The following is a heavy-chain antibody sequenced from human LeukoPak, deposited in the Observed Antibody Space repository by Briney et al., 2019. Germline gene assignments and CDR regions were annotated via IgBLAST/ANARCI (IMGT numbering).Heavy chain of an antibody. CDR1: GFTFSSYW. V-gene: IGHV3-7*01. CDR3: ARVRGGVWGSYRYDY. CDR2: IKQDGSEK. Sequence: GGSLRLSCAASGFTFSSYWMSWVRQAPGKGLEWVANIKQDGSEKYYVDSVKGRFTISRDNAKNSLYLQMNSLRAEGTAVYYCARVRGGVWGSYRYDYWGQGTLVTVSS. D-gene: IGHD3-16*02. J-gene: IGHJ4*02.